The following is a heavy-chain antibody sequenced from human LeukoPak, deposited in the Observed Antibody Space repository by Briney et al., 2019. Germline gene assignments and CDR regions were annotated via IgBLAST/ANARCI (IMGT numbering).Heavy chain of an antibody. V-gene: IGHV4-59*01. CDR2: IYYSGST. CDR3: AGRTSCYFGCPNWFDP. D-gene: IGHD2-2*01. J-gene: IGHJ5*02. CDR1: GGSISSYY. Sequence: SETLSLTCTVSGGSISSYYWSWIRQPPGKGLEWIGYIYYSGSTNYNPSLKSRVTISVDTSKNQFSLKLSSVTAADTAVYYCAGRTSCYFGCPNWFDPWGQGTLVTVSS.